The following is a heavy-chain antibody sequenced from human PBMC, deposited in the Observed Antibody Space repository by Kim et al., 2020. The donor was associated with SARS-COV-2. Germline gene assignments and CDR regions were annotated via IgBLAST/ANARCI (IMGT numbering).Heavy chain of an antibody. CDR1: RALIRSHAPF. Sequence: SETLSLTSAFSRALIRSHAPFWAWIRQPPGRGLEWLGTLSSPGRRYYTPSLERRITTSLDPSKTQFSLRLTPVTAAATAAYHSAPLSAFTGSYPSYSFD. CDR3: APLSAFTGSYPSYSFD. V-gene: IGHV4-39*01. CDR2: LSSPGRR. J-gene: IGHJ4*01. D-gene: IGHD3-16*02.